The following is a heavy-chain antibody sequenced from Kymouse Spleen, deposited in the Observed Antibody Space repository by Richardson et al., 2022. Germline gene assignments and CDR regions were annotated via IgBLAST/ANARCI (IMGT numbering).Heavy chain of an antibody. D-gene: IGHD3-10*01. CDR2: IKQDGSEK. J-gene: IGHJ4*02. V-gene: IGHV3-7*01. CDR1: GFTFSSYW. CDR3: ARYYYGSGSFFDY. Sequence: EVQLVESGGGLVQPGGSLRLSCAASGFTFSSYWMSWVRQAPGKGLEWVANIKQDGSEKYYVDSVKGRFTISRDNAKNSLYLQMNSLRAEDTAVYYCARYYYGSGSFFDYWGQGTLVTVSS.